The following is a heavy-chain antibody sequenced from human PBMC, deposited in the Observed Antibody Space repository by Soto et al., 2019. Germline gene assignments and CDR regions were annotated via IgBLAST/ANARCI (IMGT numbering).Heavy chain of an antibody. CDR1: GYTFTSYA. CDR3: ASVGRRGWLHSSGWYECSFDY. J-gene: IGHJ4*02. CDR2: INAGNGNT. V-gene: IGHV1-3*01. D-gene: IGHD6-19*01. Sequence: QVQLVQSGAEVKKPGASVKVSCKASGYTFTSYAMHWVRQAPGQRLEWMGWINAGNGNTKYSQKFQGRVTITRDTPASTAKVELRSLRSEDTAVYYCASVGRRGWLHSSGWYECSFDYWGQGTLVTVSS.